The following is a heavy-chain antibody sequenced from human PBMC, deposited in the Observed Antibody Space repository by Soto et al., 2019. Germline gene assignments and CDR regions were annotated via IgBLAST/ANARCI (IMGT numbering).Heavy chain of an antibody. CDR2: VSGSGGTT. Sequence: EVQLLDSGGGLVQPGGSLRLSCAASGFTFSSSAMSWVRQAPGKGLEWVSAVSGSGGTTYYVDSVRGRFTISRDNSKNNMYLQMNRLRAEDTAIYFCARCTVDTIVTSGWCHYLDPWGQGTLVTVSS. V-gene: IGHV3-23*01. J-gene: IGHJ5*02. D-gene: IGHD6-19*01. CDR1: GFTFSSSA. CDR3: ARCTVDTIVTSGWCHYLDP.